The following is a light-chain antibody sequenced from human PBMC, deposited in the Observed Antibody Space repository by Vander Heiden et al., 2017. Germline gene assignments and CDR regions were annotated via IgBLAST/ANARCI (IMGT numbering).Light chain of an antibody. CDR2: KAS. V-gene: IGKV1-5*03. Sequence: DIQMTQSPSTLSASVGDRVTITCRASRSISSWLDWYQQKPGNAPKLLIYKASNLEPGVPSRFSGSGSGTEFTLTISSLQPDDCATYYCQQYNSYSWTSGQGTKVEIK. J-gene: IGKJ1*01. CDR1: RSISSW. CDR3: QQYNSYSWT.